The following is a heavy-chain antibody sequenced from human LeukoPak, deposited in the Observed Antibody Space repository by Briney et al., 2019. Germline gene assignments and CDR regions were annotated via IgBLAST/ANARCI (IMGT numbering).Heavy chain of an antibody. V-gene: IGHV3-7*01. CDR2: INEDGSEK. CDR1: GFTFRNYW. D-gene: IGHD6-19*01. Sequence: GGSLRLSCSVSGFTFRNYWMTWVRQAPGRGLECLAIINEDGSEKHHVDSAKGRFTISRDNAKNLLFLEMNSLRDEDTAVYYCARDGSVTYHTAFDYWGQGTLVSVS. J-gene: IGHJ4*02. CDR3: ARDGSVTYHTAFDY.